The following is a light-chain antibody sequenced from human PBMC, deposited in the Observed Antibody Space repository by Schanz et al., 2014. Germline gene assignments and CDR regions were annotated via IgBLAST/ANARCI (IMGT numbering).Light chain of an antibody. J-gene: IGLJ3*02. CDR1: SSNIGAGYV. Sequence: QSVLTQPPSVSGAPGQRVTISCTGSSSNIGAGYVLHWYPQLPGTAPKLLIYGNSNRPSGVPDRFSGSRSGTSASLAITGLQAEDEGDYYCQCYDSSLSGWRVFGGGTKLTVL. CDR2: GNS. CDR3: QCYDSSLSGWRV. V-gene: IGLV1-40*01.